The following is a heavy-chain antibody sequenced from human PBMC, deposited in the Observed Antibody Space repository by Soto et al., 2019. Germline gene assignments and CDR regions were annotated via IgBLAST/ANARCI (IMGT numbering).Heavy chain of an antibody. J-gene: IGHJ6*02. V-gene: IGHV4-59*01. D-gene: IGHD2-15*01. Sequence: PSETLSLTCTVSGGSISRYYWSWIRQPPGKGLEWIGYIYYSGSTSYNPSLKSRVTISVDTSKNQFSLKLSSVTAADTAVYYCARADVGRYCSGGSCYWDYYYGMDVWGQGTTVTVSS. CDR3: ARADVGRYCSGGSCYWDYYYGMDV. CDR1: GGSISRYY. CDR2: IYYSGST.